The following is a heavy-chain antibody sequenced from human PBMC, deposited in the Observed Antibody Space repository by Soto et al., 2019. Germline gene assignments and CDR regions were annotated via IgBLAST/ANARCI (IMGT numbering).Heavy chain of an antibody. D-gene: IGHD6-13*01. Sequence: GGSLRLSCAASGFSFGTYAMTWVRQAPGKGLDWISTISVSGGRTFYSDSMKGRFTISRDNSKNTLSLQMNSLRVEDTALYFCARVKQQLELNAFGIWGQGTMVTVSS. CDR2: ISVSGGRT. CDR3: ARVKQQLELNAFGI. J-gene: IGHJ3*02. V-gene: IGHV3-23*01. CDR1: GFSFGTYA.